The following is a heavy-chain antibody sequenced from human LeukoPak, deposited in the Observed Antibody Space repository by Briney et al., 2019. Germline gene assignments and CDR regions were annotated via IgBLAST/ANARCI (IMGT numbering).Heavy chain of an antibody. CDR2: IKSNNNGGTR. CDR3: TTDLYWVGNFDY. Sequence: PGGSLRLSCAASGFTFSNGWMSWVRQAPGKGLEWVGRIKSNNNGGTRDYAAPVKGRFSISRDDSKDTLYLQMNSLKTEDTAVYYCTTDLYWVGNFDYWGQGTLVTVSS. D-gene: IGHD1-26*01. CDR1: GFTFSNGW. V-gene: IGHV3-15*01. J-gene: IGHJ4*02.